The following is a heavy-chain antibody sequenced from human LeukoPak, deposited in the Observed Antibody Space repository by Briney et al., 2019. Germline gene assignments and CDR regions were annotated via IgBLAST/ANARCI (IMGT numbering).Heavy chain of an antibody. D-gene: IGHD5-12*01. CDR3: ARVLYGGYAMDY. J-gene: IGHJ4*02. Sequence: PGGSLRLSCAASGFTFSSYSMNWVRQAPGKGLEWVSSISSSSSYIYYADSVKGRFTISRDNAKNSLYLQMNSLRAEDTAVYYCARVLYGGYAMDYWGQGTLVTVSS. CDR2: ISSSSSYI. V-gene: IGHV3-21*01. CDR1: GFTFSSYS.